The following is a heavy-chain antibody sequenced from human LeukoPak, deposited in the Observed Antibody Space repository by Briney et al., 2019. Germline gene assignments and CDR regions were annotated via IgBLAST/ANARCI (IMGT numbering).Heavy chain of an antibody. V-gene: IGHV1-24*01. D-gene: IGHD3-3*01. CDR3: ATFPYYDFWSGYSFDY. J-gene: IGHJ4*02. CDR2: FDPEDGET. CDR1: GYTLTELS. Sequence: GASVKVSCKVSGYTLTELSMHWVRQAPGKGLEWMGGFDPEDGETIYAQKFQGRVTMTEDTSTGTAYMELSSLRSEDTAVYYCATFPYYDFWSGYSFDYWGQGTLVTVSS.